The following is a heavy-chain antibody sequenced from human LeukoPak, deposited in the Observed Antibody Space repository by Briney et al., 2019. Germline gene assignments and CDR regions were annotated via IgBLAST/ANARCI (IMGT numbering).Heavy chain of an antibody. V-gene: IGHV1-46*01. CDR2: INPSGGST. Sequence: ASVKVSGKASGYTFTSYYMHWVRQAPGQGLEWMGIINPSGGSTSYAQKFQGRVTMTRDTSTSTVYMELSSLRSEDTAVYYCARDLEAITMIVVPGAFDIWGQGTMVTVSS. J-gene: IGHJ3*02. CDR1: GYTFTSYY. CDR3: ARDLEAITMIVVPGAFDI. D-gene: IGHD3-22*01.